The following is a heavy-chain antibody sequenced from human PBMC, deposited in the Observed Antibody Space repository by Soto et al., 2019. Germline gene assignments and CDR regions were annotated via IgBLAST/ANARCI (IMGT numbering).Heavy chain of an antibody. CDR3: AKNQERELPRVIDF. D-gene: IGHD1-7*01. CDR1: GFVFLNYA. Sequence: QVQLVESGGGVVQPGKSLRLSCTASGFVFLNYAFHWVRQAPGKGLEWVAVISYDGSDLFYADSVKGRFTISRDNSRDKLYLQMNSLRAEDTALYYCAKNQERELPRVIDFWGQGTLVTVSS. V-gene: IGHV3-30-3*02. CDR2: ISYDGSDL. J-gene: IGHJ4*02.